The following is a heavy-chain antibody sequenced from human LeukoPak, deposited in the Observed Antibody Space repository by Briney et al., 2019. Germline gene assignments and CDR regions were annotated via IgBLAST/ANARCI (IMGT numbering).Heavy chain of an antibody. Sequence: GGSLRLSCAASGSTFSSYSMNWVRQAPGKGLEWVSYISSSSSTIYYADSVKGRFTISRDNAKNSLYLQMNSLRAEDTAVYYCARHTAMAVLDYWGQGTLVTVSS. CDR1: GSTFSSYS. V-gene: IGHV3-48*01. CDR2: ISSSSSTI. D-gene: IGHD5-18*01. J-gene: IGHJ4*02. CDR3: ARHTAMAVLDY.